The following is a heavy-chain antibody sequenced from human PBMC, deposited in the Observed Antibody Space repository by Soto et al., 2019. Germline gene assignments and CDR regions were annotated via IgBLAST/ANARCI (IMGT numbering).Heavy chain of an antibody. J-gene: IGHJ6*03. CDR2: ISAYNGNT. CDR3: ARRSAENTPYYDFWSGYYGSYYYYSMDV. CDR1: GYTFTSYG. Sequence: GASVKVSCKASGYTFTSYGISWVRQAPGQGLEWMGWISAYNGNTNYAQKLQGRVTMTTDTSTSTAYMELRSLRSDDTAVYYCARRSAENTPYYDFWSGYYGSYYYYSMDVWGKGTTVTVSS. D-gene: IGHD3-3*01. V-gene: IGHV1-18*01.